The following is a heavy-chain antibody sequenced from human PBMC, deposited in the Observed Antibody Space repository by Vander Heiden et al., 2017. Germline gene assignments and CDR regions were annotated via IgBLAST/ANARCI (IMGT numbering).Heavy chain of an antibody. CDR1: GGTFSSYA. CDR3: ARGAGRLVATFLSSGFDY. J-gene: IGHJ4*02. CDR2: IIPMLGKA. Sequence: QVQLVQSGAELKKPGSSVTVSCKASGGTFSSYAVSWVRQAPGQGLEWMGGIIPMLGKASYAQNFQGRVTITADESTSTAYMELISLRSEDTAVYYCARGAGRLVATFLSSGFDYWGQGTLVTVSS. D-gene: IGHD5-12*01. V-gene: IGHV1-69*01.